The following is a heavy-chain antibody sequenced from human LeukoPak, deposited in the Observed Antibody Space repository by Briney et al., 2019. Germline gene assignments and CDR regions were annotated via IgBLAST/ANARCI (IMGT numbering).Heavy chain of an antibody. CDR1: GFTFSNAW. V-gene: IGHV3-15*01. CDR2: IKSKTDGGTT. CDR3: TTAPQMNYYYYMDV. J-gene: IGHJ6*03. Sequence: PGGSLRLSCAASGFTFSNAWMSWVRQAPGKGLEWVGRIKSKTDGGTTDYAAPVKGRFTISRDDSKNTLYLQMNSLKTEDTAVYYCTTAPQMNYYYYMDVWGKGTTVTVSS.